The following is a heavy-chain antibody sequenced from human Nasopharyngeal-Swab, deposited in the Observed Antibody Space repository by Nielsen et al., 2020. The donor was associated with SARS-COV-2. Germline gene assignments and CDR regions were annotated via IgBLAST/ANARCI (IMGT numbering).Heavy chain of an antibody. Sequence: GESLKISCAASGFTASSNYMSWVRQAPGKGLEWVSVIYSGGSTYYADSVKGRFTISRHNSKNTLYLQMNSLRAEDTAVYYCARFGGGQWLATYHYYYYYGMDVWGQGTTVTVSS. J-gene: IGHJ6*02. D-gene: IGHD6-19*01. CDR3: ARFGGGQWLATYHYYYYYGMDV. CDR1: GFTASSNY. V-gene: IGHV3-53*04. CDR2: IYSGGST.